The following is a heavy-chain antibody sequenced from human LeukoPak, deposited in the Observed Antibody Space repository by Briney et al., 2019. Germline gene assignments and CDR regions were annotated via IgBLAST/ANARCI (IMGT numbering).Heavy chain of an antibody. J-gene: IGHJ3*02. CDR1: GASISSGMYY. CDR2: IYASGNT. D-gene: IGHD6-13*01. V-gene: IGHV4-61*02. Sequence: PSETLSLTCSVSGASISSGMYYWTWIRQPAGKGLEWIGRIYASGNTYYNPSLKSRVTMSVDTSKNQFSLKLSSVTAADTAVYYCARAAAGAPFDIWGQGTMVTVSS. CDR3: ARAAAGAPFDI.